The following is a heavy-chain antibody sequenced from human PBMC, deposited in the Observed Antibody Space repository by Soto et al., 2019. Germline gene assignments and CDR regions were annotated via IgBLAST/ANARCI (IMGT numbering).Heavy chain of an antibody. CDR1: SGSISSSNW. Sequence: QVQLQESGPGLVKPSGTLSLTCAVSSGSISSSNWWSWVRQPPGKGLEWIGEIYHSGSTNYNPSLKSRVTLSVDKSKNQFSLKLSSVTAADTAVYYCATHAYCSGGSCYPGYWGQGTLVTVSS. CDR3: ATHAYCSGGSCYPGY. J-gene: IGHJ4*02. D-gene: IGHD2-15*01. V-gene: IGHV4-4*02. CDR2: IYHSGST.